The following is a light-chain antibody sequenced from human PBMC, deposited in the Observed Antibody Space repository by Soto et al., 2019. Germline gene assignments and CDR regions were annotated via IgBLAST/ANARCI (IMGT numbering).Light chain of an antibody. Sequence: QSVLTQPASVSGSPGQSIAISCTGTSSDVGSDYNYVSWYQQHPGKAPKLMVYDVSTRPSGVSNRFSGSKSGTTASLTISGLQAEDEADYYCCSYTSSSTYVFGTGTKVTVL. J-gene: IGLJ1*01. V-gene: IGLV2-14*03. CDR3: CSYTSSSTYV. CDR1: SSDVGSDYNY. CDR2: DVS.